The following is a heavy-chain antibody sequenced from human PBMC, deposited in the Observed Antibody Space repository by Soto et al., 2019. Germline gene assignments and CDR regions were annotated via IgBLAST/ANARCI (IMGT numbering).Heavy chain of an antibody. V-gene: IGHV3-11*01. D-gene: IGHD6-19*01. Sequence: GESLKISCAASGFTFSDYYMSWIRQAPGKGLEWVSYISSSGSTIYYADSVKGRFTISRDNAKNSLYLQMNSLRAEDTAVYYCARDLGQWLVRGAFDYWGQGTLVTVSS. CDR1: GFTFSDYY. J-gene: IGHJ4*02. CDR3: ARDLGQWLVRGAFDY. CDR2: ISSSGSTI.